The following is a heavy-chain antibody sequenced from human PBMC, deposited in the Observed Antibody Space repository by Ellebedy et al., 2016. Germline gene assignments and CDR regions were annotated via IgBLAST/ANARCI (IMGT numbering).Heavy chain of an antibody. J-gene: IGHJ4*02. CDR3: ARDPMAAHFDY. V-gene: IGHV3-30*04. CDR2: ISYDGSDT. CDR1: GFTFSDYP. Sequence: GESLKISCAASGFTFSDYPVHWVRQAPGKGLEWLAVISYDGSDTNYVDSLKGRFTISRDNSRNTLYLQMNSLRVEDTAVYYCARDPMAAHFDYWGQGTLVTVSS. D-gene: IGHD3-10*01.